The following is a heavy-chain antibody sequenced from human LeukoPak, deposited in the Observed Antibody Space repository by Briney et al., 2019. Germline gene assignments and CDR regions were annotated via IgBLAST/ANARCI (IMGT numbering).Heavy chain of an antibody. CDR3: AKVPGYGLEYYYYGMDV. D-gene: IGHD5-12*01. Sequence: GGSLRLSCAASGFTFSIYAMSWVRQAPGMGLEWVSTISGSGGSTYYADSVKGRFTISRDNSKNTLYLQMNSLRAEDTAVYYCAKVPGYGLEYYYYGMDVWGQGTTVTVSS. CDR1: GFTFSIYA. V-gene: IGHV3-23*01. CDR2: ISGSGGST. J-gene: IGHJ6*02.